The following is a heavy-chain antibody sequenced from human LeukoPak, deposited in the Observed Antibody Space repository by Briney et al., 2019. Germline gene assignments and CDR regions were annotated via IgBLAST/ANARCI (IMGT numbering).Heavy chain of an antibody. CDR3: ATSYDGKTAPYDL. CDR1: NDSISSYC. Sequence: SETLSLTCTVSNDSISSYCCSWVRQPPGKGLEWIGFMCPSGRTDFNPSLKSRVTMSIDTSKNQLSMELRFLTAADTAVYYCATSYDGKTAPYDLWGHGTLVTVSS. V-gene: IGHV4-4*08. J-gene: IGHJ5*02. CDR2: MCPSGRT. D-gene: IGHD4-23*01.